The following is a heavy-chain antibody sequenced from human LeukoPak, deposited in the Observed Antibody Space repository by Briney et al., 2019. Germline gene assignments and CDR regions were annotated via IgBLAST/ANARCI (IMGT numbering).Heavy chain of an antibody. CDR2: IYHSGST. D-gene: IGHD3-10*01. CDR3: VREVPLGDGYYYYGMDV. CDR1: GCSISSSNW. V-gene: IGHV4-4*02. Sequence: PSETLSLTCAVSGCSISSSNWWSWVRQPPGKGLEWIGEIYHSGSTNYNPSLKSRVTISVDKSKNQFSLKLSSVTAADTAVYYCVREVPLGDGYYYYGMDVWGKGTTVTVSS. J-gene: IGHJ6*04.